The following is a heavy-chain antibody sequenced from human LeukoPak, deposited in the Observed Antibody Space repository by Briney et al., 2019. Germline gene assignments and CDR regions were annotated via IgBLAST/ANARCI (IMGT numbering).Heavy chain of an antibody. J-gene: IGHJ6*02. V-gene: IGHV3-7*01. CDR2: IKQDGSEK. D-gene: IGHD6-19*01. Sequence: GGSLRLSCAASGFTFSSYWMSWVRQAPGKGLEWVANIKQDGSEKYYVDSVKGRFTISRDNAENSLYLQMNSLRAEDTAVYYCARERDSSGYGMDVWGQGTTVTVSS. CDR1: GFTFSSYW. CDR3: ARERDSSGYGMDV.